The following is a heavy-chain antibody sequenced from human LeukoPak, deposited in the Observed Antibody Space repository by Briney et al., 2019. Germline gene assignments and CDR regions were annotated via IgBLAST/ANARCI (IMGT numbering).Heavy chain of an antibody. CDR3: ARDGYGGNSYFDY. CDR1: GFSVSSNY. CDR2: FYAGGST. J-gene: IGHJ4*02. V-gene: IGHV3-66*01. D-gene: IGHD4-23*01. Sequence: GGSLRLSCEASGFSVSSNYMSWVRQAPGKGLEWVSVFYAGGSTYYTDSVKGRFTISRDNSKNTLYLQMNSLRAEDTAVYYCARDGYGGNSYFDYWGQGTLVTVSS.